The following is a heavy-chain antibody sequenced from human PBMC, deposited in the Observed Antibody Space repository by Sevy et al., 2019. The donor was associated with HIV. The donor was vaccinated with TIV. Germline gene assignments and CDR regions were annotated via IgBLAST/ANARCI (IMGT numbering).Heavy chain of an antibody. D-gene: IGHD2-2*02. V-gene: IGHV1-69*13. CDR1: GGTFSSYA. CDR3: ARDISPIYCSSTSCYTGNYYYGMDV. J-gene: IGHJ6*02. Sequence: ASVKVSCKASGGTFSSYAISWVRQAPGQGLEWMGGIIPIFGTANYAQKFQGRVTITADESTSTAYMELSSLGSEDTAVYYCARDISPIYCSSTSCYTGNYYYGMDVWGQGTTVTVSS. CDR2: IIPIFGTA.